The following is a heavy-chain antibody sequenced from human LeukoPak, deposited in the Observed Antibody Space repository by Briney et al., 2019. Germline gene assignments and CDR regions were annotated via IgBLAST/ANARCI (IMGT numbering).Heavy chain of an antibody. V-gene: IGHV4-38-2*01. Sequence: SETLSLTCAVSGYSISSGYYWGWIRQPPGKGLEWIGSIYHSGSTYYNPSLKSRVTISVDTSKNQFSLKLSSVTAADTAVYYCARGYYYCSGGSCYSSGWYFDLWGRGTLVTVSS. D-gene: IGHD2-15*01. CDR1: GYSISSGYY. CDR3: ARGYYYCSGGSCYSSGWYFDL. J-gene: IGHJ2*01. CDR2: IYHSGST.